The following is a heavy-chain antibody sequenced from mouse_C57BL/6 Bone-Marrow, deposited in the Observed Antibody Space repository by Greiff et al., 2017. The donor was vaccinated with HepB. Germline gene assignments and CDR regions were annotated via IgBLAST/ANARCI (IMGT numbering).Heavy chain of an antibody. Sequence: VKLMESGAELVRPGTSVKVSCKASGYAFTNYLIEWVKQRPGQGLEWIGVINPGSGGTNYNEKFKGKAALTADKSSSTAYMQLSSLTSEDSAVYFCARWALRAWFAYWGQGTLVTVSA. CDR1: GYAFTNYL. CDR3: ARWALRAWFAY. D-gene: IGHD1-1*01. J-gene: IGHJ3*01. V-gene: IGHV1-54*01. CDR2: INPGSGGT.